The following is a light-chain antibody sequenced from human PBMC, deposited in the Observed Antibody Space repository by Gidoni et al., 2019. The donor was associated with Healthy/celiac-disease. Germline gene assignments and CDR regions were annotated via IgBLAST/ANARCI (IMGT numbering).Light chain of an antibody. CDR2: GNS. CDR3: QSYDSSLSGSMV. Sequence: QSVLTQPPSVSGAPGQRVTISCTGSSSNIGAGYDVHWYQQLPVTAHKLLIYGNSIRPSGVPDRFSGSKSGTSASLAITGLQAEDEADYYCQSYDSSLSGSMVFGGGTKLTVL. V-gene: IGLV1-40*01. CDR1: SSNIGAGYD. J-gene: IGLJ2*01.